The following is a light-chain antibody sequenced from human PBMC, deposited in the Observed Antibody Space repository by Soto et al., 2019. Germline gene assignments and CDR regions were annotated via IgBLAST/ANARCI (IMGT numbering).Light chain of an antibody. CDR1: QTISSY. J-gene: IGKJ2*01. CDR2: AAS. V-gene: IGKV1-39*01. Sequence: DIQMTQSPSSLSASVGDRVTITCRASQTISSYLNWYQQKPGNAPKLLIYAASSLQSGVPSRFSGSGFGTDFTLTISSLQPEDFATYYCQQSHSIPYTFGQGTKLEIK. CDR3: QQSHSIPYT.